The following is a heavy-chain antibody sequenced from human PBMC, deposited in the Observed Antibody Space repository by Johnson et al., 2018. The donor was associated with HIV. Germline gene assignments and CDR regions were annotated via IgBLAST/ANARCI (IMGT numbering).Heavy chain of an antibody. CDR1: GFTVSSTY. D-gene: IGHD4-23*01. J-gene: IGHJ3*02. V-gene: IGHV3-53*01. Sequence: QLVESGGGLIQPGGSLRLSCAASGFTVSSTYMSWVRQAPGKGLEWVSLIYTDGRTYSADSVKGRFTISRDNARNSLYLQMNSLRAEDTAVYYCAGGRGWVTLNAFDIGGQGTMVTVSS. CDR3: AGGRGWVTLNAFDI. CDR2: IYTDGRT.